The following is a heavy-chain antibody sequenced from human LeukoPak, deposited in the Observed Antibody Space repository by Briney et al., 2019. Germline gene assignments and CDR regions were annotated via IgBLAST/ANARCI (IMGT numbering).Heavy chain of an antibody. Sequence: GSLRLSCTASGFTFSDFHMSWIRQAPGKGLEWVSHISGSGYAIHHPGSVKGRFTISRGNAKNSLYLQMNSLRVEDSAVYYCARLSGTYSRGGDHWGQGTLVTVSS. CDR3: ARLSGTYSRGGDH. CDR2: ISGSGYAI. V-gene: IGHV3-11*01. CDR1: GFTFSDFH. J-gene: IGHJ4*02. D-gene: IGHD1-26*01.